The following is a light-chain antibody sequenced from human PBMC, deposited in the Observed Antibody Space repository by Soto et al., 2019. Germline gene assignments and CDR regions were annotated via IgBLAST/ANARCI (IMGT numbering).Light chain of an antibody. J-gene: IGKJ4*01. CDR3: QQYNNWPPGRT. CDR2: GAS. V-gene: IGKV3-15*01. CDR1: QSVSSN. Sequence: EIVMTQSPATLSVSPGERATLSCRASQSVSSNLAWYQQKPGQAPRLLIYGASTRATGIPARFSGSGSGTEFTLTISSLQSEDFAVYYCQQYNNWPPGRTFGGGTKWIS.